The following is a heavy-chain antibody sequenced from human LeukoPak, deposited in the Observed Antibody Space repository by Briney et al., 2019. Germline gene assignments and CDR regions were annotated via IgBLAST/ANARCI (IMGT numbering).Heavy chain of an antibody. Sequence: GSSVKVSCKASGGTFSSYAISWVRQAPGQGLEWMGRIIPIFGTANYAQKFQGRVTITTDEPTSTAYMELSSLRSEDTAVYYCARAYYYDSSGYYGAFDIWGQGTMVTVSS. D-gene: IGHD3-22*01. V-gene: IGHV1-69*05. J-gene: IGHJ3*02. CDR1: GGTFSSYA. CDR3: ARAYYYDSSGYYGAFDI. CDR2: IIPIFGTA.